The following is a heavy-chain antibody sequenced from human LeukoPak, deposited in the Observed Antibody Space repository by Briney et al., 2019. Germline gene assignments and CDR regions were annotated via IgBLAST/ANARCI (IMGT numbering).Heavy chain of an antibody. Sequence: ASVKVSCKASGYAFTTYAIHWVRQAPGQRLEWMGWISTYNDDRKYSPKFQGTVTITTDTSASTAYLELSSLRSEDTAVYYCARDRSSFSYAFDIWGQGTMVTVSS. V-gene: IGHV1-3*04. J-gene: IGHJ3*02. CDR1: GYAFTTYA. CDR2: ISTYNDDR. D-gene: IGHD6-6*01. CDR3: ARDRSSFSYAFDI.